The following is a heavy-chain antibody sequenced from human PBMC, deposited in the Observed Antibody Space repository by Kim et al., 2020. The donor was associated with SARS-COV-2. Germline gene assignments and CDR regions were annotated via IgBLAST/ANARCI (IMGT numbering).Heavy chain of an antibody. CDR1: GDSVSSNSAA. CDR2: TYYRSKWYN. J-gene: IGHJ6*02. V-gene: IGHV6-1*01. CDR3: ARESDVGVTAYYYGMDV. Sequence: SQTLSLTCAISGDSVSSNSAAWNWIRQSPSRGLEWLGRTYYRSKWYNDYAVSVKSRITINPDTSKNQFSLQLNSVTPEDTAVYYCARESDVGVTAYYYGMDVWGQGTTVTVSS. D-gene: IGHD1-26*01.